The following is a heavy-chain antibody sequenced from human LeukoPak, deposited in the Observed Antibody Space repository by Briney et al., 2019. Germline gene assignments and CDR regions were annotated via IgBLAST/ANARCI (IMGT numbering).Heavy chain of an antibody. CDR3: ASGVGIVGAIDAFDI. D-gene: IGHD1-26*01. V-gene: IGHV5-51*01. CDR2: IYPDDSDT. J-gene: IGHJ3*02. Sequence: GESLKISCKGSGYSFTSYWIGWVRQMPGKGLEWMGIIYPDDSDTKYSPSFQGQVTISADKSISTAYLQWSSLKASDTAMYYCASGVGIVGAIDAFDIWGQGTMVTVSS. CDR1: GYSFTSYW.